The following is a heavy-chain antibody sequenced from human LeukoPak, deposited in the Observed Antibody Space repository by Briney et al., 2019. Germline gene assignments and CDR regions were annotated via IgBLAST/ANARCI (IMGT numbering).Heavy chain of an antibody. CDR3: ARDEDTSALSEY. Sequence: GGSLRLSCAGSGFSFSSNTMSWVHQAPGRGLEWVSAISNNGGRKDYADSVKGRFTISRDNSKSTLYLHMDSLRAEDTAVYYCARDEDTSALSEYWGQGTLVTVSS. CDR1: GFSFSSNT. J-gene: IGHJ4*02. D-gene: IGHD2/OR15-2a*01. CDR2: ISNNGGRK. V-gene: IGHV3-23*01.